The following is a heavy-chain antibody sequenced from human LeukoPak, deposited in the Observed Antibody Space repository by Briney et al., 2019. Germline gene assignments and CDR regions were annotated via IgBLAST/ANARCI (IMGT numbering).Heavy chain of an antibody. V-gene: IGHV3-30*02. CDR1: GFTFRSFG. Sequence: GGSLRLSCAAPGFTFRSFGMHWVRQAPGKGLEWVAFIRHDGGIKYCADSVKGRFTISRDNSKNTLYLQMDSLRTEDTAVYYCTKVTSSSWGYFDDWGQGTLVTVSS. CDR2: IRHDGGIK. J-gene: IGHJ4*02. CDR3: TKVTSSSWGYFDD. D-gene: IGHD6-13*01.